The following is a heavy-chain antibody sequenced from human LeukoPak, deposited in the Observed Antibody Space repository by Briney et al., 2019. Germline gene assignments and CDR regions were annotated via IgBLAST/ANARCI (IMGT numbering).Heavy chain of an antibody. CDR1: GGSISSGDYY. V-gene: IGHV4-30-4*08. J-gene: IGHJ4*02. Sequence: SETLSLTCAVSGGSISSGDYYWRWIRQPPGKGLEWIVYIYYSGSIYYNPSRKSRITISVDTSKNQFSLKLTSVTAADTAVYYCASTSVTTSEFDYWGQGTLVTVSS. CDR3: ASTSVTTSEFDY. D-gene: IGHD4-17*01. CDR2: IYYSGSI.